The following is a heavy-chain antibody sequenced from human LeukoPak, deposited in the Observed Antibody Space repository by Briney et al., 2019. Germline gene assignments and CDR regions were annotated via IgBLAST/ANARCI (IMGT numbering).Heavy chain of an antibody. D-gene: IGHD3-10*01. J-gene: IGHJ4*02. CDR3: ARDFHGSGVFDY. CDR1: GYSFTGYH. CDR2: INPNSGGT. V-gene: IGHV1-2*02. Sequence: ASVKVSCKASGYSFTGYHMHWVRQAPGQGLEWMGWINPNSGGTNYAPKFQGRVTMTRDTSITTAYMELSSLRSDDTAVYYCARDFHGSGVFDYWGQGTLVTVSS.